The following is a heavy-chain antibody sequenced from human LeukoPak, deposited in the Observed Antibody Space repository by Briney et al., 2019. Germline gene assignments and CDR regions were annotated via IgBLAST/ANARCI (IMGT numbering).Heavy chain of an antibody. V-gene: IGHV3-23*01. Sequence: GGSLRLSCAASGFTFSSYAMSWVRQAPGKGLEWVSAISGSGGSTYYADSVKGRFTISTDNSKNTLYLQMNSLRAEDTALYYCANQLYGDYLAPNCWGQGTLVTVSA. D-gene: IGHD4-17*01. CDR2: ISGSGGST. CDR1: GFTFSSYA. J-gene: IGHJ4*02. CDR3: ANQLYGDYLAPNC.